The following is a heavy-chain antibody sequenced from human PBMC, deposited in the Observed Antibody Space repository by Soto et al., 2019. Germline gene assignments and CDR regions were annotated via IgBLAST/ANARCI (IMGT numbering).Heavy chain of an antibody. Sequence: GASVKVSCKASGGTFSSYAISWVRQAPGQGLEWMGGIIPIFGTANCAQKFQGRVTITADESTSTAYMELSSLRSEDTAVYYCARDEVSSSSTYYYGMDVWGQGTTVTVSS. J-gene: IGHJ6*02. D-gene: IGHD6-6*01. V-gene: IGHV1-69*13. CDR2: IIPIFGTA. CDR1: GGTFSSYA. CDR3: ARDEVSSSSTYYYGMDV.